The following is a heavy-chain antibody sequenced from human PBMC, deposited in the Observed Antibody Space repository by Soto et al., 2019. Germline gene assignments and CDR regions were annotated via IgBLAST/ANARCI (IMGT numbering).Heavy chain of an antibody. J-gene: IGHJ6*02. CDR3: AAVSLSARIAAAVDYYGMDV. CDR2: IVVGSGNT. V-gene: IGHV1-58*01. CDR1: GFTFTSSA. D-gene: IGHD6-13*01. Sequence: QMQLVQSGPEVKKPGTSVKVSCKASGFTFTSSAVQWVRQARGQRLEWIGWIVVGSGNTNYAQKLQERVPLTSDKSTSPAYMELSSLRSEDTAVYSCAAVSLSARIAAAVDYYGMDVWGQGTTVTFSS.